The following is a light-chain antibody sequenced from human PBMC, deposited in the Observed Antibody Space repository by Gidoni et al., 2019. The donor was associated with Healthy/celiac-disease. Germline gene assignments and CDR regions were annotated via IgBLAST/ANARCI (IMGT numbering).Light chain of an antibody. CDR3: CSEAGSSTCVV. CDR2: EGS. V-gene: IGLV2-23*01. CDR1: SRHVGSYNL. J-gene: IGLJ2*01. Sequence: QSALTQPASESGSPVQSITISCTGTSRHVGSYNLVSWYHQHPGNAPKLMNYEGSKRPSGVTNRFSGTKCSNTAAMTTAVLAAEDAADYYCCSEAGSSTCVVFGGGTKLTVL.